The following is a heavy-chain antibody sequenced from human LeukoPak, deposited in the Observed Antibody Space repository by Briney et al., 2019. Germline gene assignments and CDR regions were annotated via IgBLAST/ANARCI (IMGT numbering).Heavy chain of an antibody. Sequence: ASVKVSCKVSGYTLTELSMHWVRQAPGKGLEWMGGFDPEDGETIYAQKFQGRVTMTEDTSTDTAYMELSSLRSEDTAVYYCARVAPWQQLVWYFDYWGQGTLVTVSS. V-gene: IGHV1-24*01. CDR1: GYTLTELS. CDR3: ARVAPWQQLVWYFDY. D-gene: IGHD6-13*01. CDR2: FDPEDGET. J-gene: IGHJ4*02.